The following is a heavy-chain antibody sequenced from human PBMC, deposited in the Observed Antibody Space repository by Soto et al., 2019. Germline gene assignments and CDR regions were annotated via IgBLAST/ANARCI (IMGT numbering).Heavy chain of an antibody. CDR2: VYYTRDT. CDR1: GASITTTGYY. CDR3: ESRNLMATFDF. J-gene: IGHJ4*02. Sequence: PSETLSLTCTVSGASITTTGYYWAWIRQPPGKGLEWIGSVYYTRDTYYSPSLKSRVNMSVDTSKDQFSLTLRSVSAADTALYFCESRNLMATFDFWGQGSLVTVSS. V-gene: IGHV4-39*01. D-gene: IGHD2-8*01.